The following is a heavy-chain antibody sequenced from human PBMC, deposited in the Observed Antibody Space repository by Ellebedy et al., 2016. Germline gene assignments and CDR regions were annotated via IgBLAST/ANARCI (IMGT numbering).Heavy chain of an antibody. J-gene: IGHJ4*02. CDR2: NSNT. Sequence: ASVKVSXXASGHTSRIYDTNWVRQAPGQGLEWLGGNSNTNFARKFQGRVTVTTDSSTNTAYLELRTLTFDDTALYYCARGARDGVGASEAHYDLWGQGTLVTVSS. D-gene: IGHD1-26*01. CDR3: ARGARDGVGASEAHYDL. V-gene: IGHV1-18*01. CDR1: GHTSRIYD.